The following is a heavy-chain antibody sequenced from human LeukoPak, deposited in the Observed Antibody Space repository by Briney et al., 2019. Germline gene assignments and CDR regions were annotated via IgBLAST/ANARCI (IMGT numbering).Heavy chain of an antibody. CDR3: ARERYYYGSGMGY. J-gene: IGHJ4*02. Sequence: GGSLRLSCAASGFTFSSYGMHWVRQAPGKGLEWVAVIWYDGSNKYYADSVKGRFTISRDNSKNTLYLQMNSLRAEDTAVYYCARERYYYGSGMGYWGQGTLVTVSS. CDR1: GFTFSSYG. D-gene: IGHD3-10*01. CDR2: IWYDGSNK. V-gene: IGHV3-33*01.